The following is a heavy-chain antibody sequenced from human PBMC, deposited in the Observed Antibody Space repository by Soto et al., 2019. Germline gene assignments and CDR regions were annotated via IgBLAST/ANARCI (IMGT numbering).Heavy chain of an antibody. J-gene: IGHJ6*02. Sequence: QVQLVQSGAEVKKPGSSVKVSCKASGGAFSDYAFSWVRQAPGQGLEWLGGIMPIFRAPDYAQKFQGRVTITADEFRSTAYMEMNSLRSEDTAVYYCASWLKGPDIGNYYYGMDVWGQGTTVTVS. D-gene: IGHD2-15*01. CDR1: GGAFSDYA. V-gene: IGHV1-69*12. CDR3: ASWLKGPDIGNYYYGMDV. CDR2: IMPIFRAP.